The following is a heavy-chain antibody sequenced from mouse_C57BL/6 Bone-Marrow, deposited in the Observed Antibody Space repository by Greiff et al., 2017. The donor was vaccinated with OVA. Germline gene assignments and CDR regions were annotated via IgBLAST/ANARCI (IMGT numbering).Heavy chain of an antibody. CDR1: GFTFSSYA. Sequence: EVKLVESGGGLVKPGGSLKLSCAASGFTFSSYAMSWVRQTPEKRLEWVATISDGGSYTYYPDNVKGRFTISRDNAKNNLYLQMSHLKSEDTAMYYCARDRSYYYGSSPFAYWGQGTLVTVSA. V-gene: IGHV5-4*01. J-gene: IGHJ3*01. CDR2: ISDGGSYT. CDR3: ARDRSYYYGSSPFAY. D-gene: IGHD1-1*01.